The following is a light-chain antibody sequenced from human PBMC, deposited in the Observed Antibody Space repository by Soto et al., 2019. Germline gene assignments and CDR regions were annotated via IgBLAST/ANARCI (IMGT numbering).Light chain of an antibody. CDR3: QVWDGSSDQVI. Sequence: SYELTQPPSVSVAPGQTARITCGGDNIGTKSVHWNQQKPGQAPVLVVYDDSDRPSGIPERFSGSNAGNTATLTISRVEAGDEAAAYCQVWDGSSDQVIFGGGTKLTVL. V-gene: IGLV3-21*02. J-gene: IGLJ2*01. CDR2: DDS. CDR1: NIGTKS.